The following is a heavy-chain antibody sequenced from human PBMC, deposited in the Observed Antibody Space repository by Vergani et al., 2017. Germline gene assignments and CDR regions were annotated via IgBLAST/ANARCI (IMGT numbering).Heavy chain of an antibody. CDR1: GYSISSGYY. D-gene: IGHD1-26*01. CDR2: IYHSGST. J-gene: IGHJ4*02. Sequence: QVQLQDSGPGLVKPSETLSLTCAVSGYSISSGYYWGWIRQPPGKGLEWIGSIYHSGSTYYNPSLKSRVTISVDTSKNQFSLKLSSVTAADTAVYYCATLYSGSYYASFDYWGQGTLVTVSS. V-gene: IGHV4-38-2*01. CDR3: ATLYSGSYYASFDY.